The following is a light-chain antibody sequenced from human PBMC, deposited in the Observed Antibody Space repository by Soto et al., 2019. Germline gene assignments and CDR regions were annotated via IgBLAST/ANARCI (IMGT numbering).Light chain of an antibody. V-gene: IGLV1-44*01. CDR2: SNN. CDR3: AAWDDALNGLYV. Sequence: LTQPPSASGTPGQRVTISCSGSSSNIGSNTVSWYQRLPRTAPKLLIYSNNQRPSGVPDRFSGSKSGTSASLAISGLQSEDEADYYCAAWDDALNGLYVFXTGTKVTVL. CDR1: SSNIGSNT. J-gene: IGLJ1*01.